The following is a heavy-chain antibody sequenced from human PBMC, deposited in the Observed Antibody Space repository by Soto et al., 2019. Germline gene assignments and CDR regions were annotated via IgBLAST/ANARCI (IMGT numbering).Heavy chain of an antibody. CDR1: GGSISSGGYY. Sequence: QVQLQESGPGLVKPSQTLSLTCTVSGGSISSGGYYWSWIRQHPGKGLEWIGYIYYSGSTYYNPSRKRRVXXSXDXXKNQFALKLSSVTAADTAVYYCAGNYGSGHSPLDYWGQGTLVAVSS. D-gene: IGHD3-10*01. CDR3: AGNYGSGHSPLDY. V-gene: IGHV4-31*03. CDR2: IYYSGST. J-gene: IGHJ4*02.